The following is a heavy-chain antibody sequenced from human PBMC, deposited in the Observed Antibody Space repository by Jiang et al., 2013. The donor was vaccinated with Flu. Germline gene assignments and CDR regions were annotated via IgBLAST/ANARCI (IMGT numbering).Heavy chain of an antibody. D-gene: IGHD3-16*01. J-gene: IGHJ4*02. CDR1: GFSLSTSGVG. CDR2: IYWDDDR. CDR3: AHRRGHGGPFDY. Sequence: KPTQTLTLTCTFSGFSLSTSGVGVGWIRQPPGKALEWLALIYWDDDRRYSPSLKSRLTITKDTSKNQVVLTMTNMDPVDTATYYCAHRRGHGGPFDYWGQGTLVTVSS. V-gene: IGHV2-5*02.